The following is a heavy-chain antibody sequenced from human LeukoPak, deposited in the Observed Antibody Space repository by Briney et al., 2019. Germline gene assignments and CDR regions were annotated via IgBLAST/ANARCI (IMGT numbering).Heavy chain of an antibody. V-gene: IGHV3-64D*06. D-gene: IGHD4-17*01. J-gene: IGHJ4*02. CDR3: VYGRLRPFDY. CDR2: ISSNGGST. CDR1: GFTFSSYA. Sequence: QPGGSLRLSCSASGFTFSSYAMHWLRQAPGKGLEYVSAISSNGGSTYYADSVKGRFTISRDNSKNTLYLQMSSLRAEDTAVYSCVYGRLRPFDYWGQGTLVTVSS.